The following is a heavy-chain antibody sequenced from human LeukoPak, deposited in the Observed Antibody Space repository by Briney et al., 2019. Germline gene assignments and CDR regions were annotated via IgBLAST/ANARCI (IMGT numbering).Heavy chain of an antibody. CDR1: GGTFSSYA. V-gene: IGHV1-69*05. CDR2: IIPIFGTA. Sequence: GSSVKVSCKASGGTFSSYAISWVRQAPGQGLEWMGGIIPIFGTANYAQKFQGRVTITTDESTSTAYMELSSLRSEDTAVYYCAWGPRNYYYGSGRYCFDPWGQGTLVTVSS. D-gene: IGHD3-10*01. CDR3: AWGPRNYYYGSGRYCFDP. J-gene: IGHJ5*02.